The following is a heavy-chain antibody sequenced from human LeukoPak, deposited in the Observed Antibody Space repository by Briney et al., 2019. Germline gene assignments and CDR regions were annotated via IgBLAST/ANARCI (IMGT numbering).Heavy chain of an antibody. J-gene: IGHJ6*03. Sequence: TGGSLRLSCAASGFTFSSYGMHWVRQAPGKGLEWVAVIWYDGSNKYYADSVKGRFTISRDNSKNTLYPQMNSLRAEDTAVYYCARGSDYVYYYTDVWGKGTTVTVSS. V-gene: IGHV3-33*01. CDR2: IWYDGSNK. CDR3: ARGSDYVYYYTDV. D-gene: IGHD3-3*01. CDR1: GFTFSSYG.